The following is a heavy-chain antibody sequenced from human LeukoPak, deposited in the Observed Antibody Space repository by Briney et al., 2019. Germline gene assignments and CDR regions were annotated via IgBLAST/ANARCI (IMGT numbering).Heavy chain of an antibody. CDR1: GYTFTGYY. V-gene: IGHV1-2*04. Sequence: ASVKVSCKASGYTFTGYYMHWVRQAPGQGLEWMGWINPNSGGTNYAQKFQGWVTMTRDTSISTAYMELSRLRSDDTAVYYCASGYYCSSSSCYWYFDLWGRGTLVTVSS. CDR2: INPNSGGT. D-gene: IGHD2-2*01. CDR3: ASGYYCSSSSCYWYFDL. J-gene: IGHJ2*01.